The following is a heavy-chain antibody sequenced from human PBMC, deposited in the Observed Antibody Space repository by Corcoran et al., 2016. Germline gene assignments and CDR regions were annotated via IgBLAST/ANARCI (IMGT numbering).Heavy chain of an antibody. CDR3: ARGEYSSGWQYGMDV. Sequence: QVQLQESGPGLVKPSETLSLTCTVSGGSISSYYWSWIRQPPGKGLEWIGYIYYSGSTNYNPSLKSRVTISVDTSKNQFSLKLSSVTAAATAVYYCARGEYSSGWQYGMDVWGQGTTVTVSS. V-gene: IGHV4-59*01. D-gene: IGHD6-19*01. J-gene: IGHJ6*02. CDR1: GGSISSYY. CDR2: IYYSGST.